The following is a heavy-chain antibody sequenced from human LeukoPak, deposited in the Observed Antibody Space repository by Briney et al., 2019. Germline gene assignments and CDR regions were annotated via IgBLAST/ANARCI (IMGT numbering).Heavy chain of an antibody. V-gene: IGHV1-18*04. Sequence: ASVKVSCKASGYTFTSYYMHWVRQAPGQGLEWMGWISGYNGNTNYAENLQGRVTMTRDTFTSTAYIELRSLRSDDTAVYYCARGTVGGTDFDSWGQGTLVTVSS. CDR2: ISGYNGNT. J-gene: IGHJ4*02. CDR1: GYTFTSYY. CDR3: ARGTVGGTDFDS. D-gene: IGHD1-26*01.